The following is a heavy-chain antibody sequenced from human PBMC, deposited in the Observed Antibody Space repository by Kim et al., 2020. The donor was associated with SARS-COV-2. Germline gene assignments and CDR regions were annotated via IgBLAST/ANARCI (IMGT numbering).Heavy chain of an antibody. CDR2: INPSGGST. D-gene: IGHD3-10*01. CDR1: GYTFTSYY. Sequence: ASVKVSCKASGYTFTSYYMHWVRQAPGQGLEWMGIINPSGGSTSYAQKFQGRVTMTRDTSTSTVYMELSSLRSEDTAVYYCARDRPRTMVRGVIIQGGGMDVWGQGTTVTVSS. CDR3: ARDRPRTMVRGVIIQGGGMDV. V-gene: IGHV1-46*01. J-gene: IGHJ6*02.